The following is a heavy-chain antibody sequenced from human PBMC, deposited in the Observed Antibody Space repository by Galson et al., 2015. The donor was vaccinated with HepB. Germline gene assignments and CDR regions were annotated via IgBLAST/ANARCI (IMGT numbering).Heavy chain of an antibody. CDR3: ARAPRGGKGEIRG. D-gene: IGHD4-23*01. CDR1: GFTFSSYA. Sequence: SLRLSCAASGFTFSSYAMHWVRQAPSKGLEWVAVISYDGSNKYYADSVKGRFTISRDNSKNTLYLQMNSLRAEDTAVYYCARAPRGGKGEIRGWGQGTLVTVSS. J-gene: IGHJ4*02. V-gene: IGHV3-30-3*01. CDR2: ISYDGSNK.